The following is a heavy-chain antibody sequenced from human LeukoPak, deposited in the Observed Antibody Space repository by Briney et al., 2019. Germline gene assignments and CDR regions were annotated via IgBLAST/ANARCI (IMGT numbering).Heavy chain of an antibody. CDR1: GFTFRSNT. CDR3: ARDQCSSTSCYCAY. Sequence: PGGSLRLSCAASGFTFRSNTMNWVRQAPGKGLEWVSSISSSSSYIYYADSVRGRFTTSRDNAKNSLYLQMNSLSAEDTAVYYCARDQCSSTSCYCAYWGQGTLVTVSS. J-gene: IGHJ4*02. D-gene: IGHD2-2*01. CDR2: ISSSSSYI. V-gene: IGHV3-21*01.